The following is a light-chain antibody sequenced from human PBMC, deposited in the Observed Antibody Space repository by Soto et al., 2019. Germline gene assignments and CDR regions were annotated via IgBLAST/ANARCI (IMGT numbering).Light chain of an antibody. CDR1: QTISSW. V-gene: IGKV1-5*03. J-gene: IGKJ1*01. CDR3: QHYNSYSEA. Sequence: IQMTHGNAPRSXSXGGLXTNTCRSSQTISSWLAWYQQKPGKAPKLLIYKASTLKSGVPSRFSGSGSGTEFTLTISSLQPDDFATYYCQHYNSYSEAFGQGTKVDIK. CDR2: KAS.